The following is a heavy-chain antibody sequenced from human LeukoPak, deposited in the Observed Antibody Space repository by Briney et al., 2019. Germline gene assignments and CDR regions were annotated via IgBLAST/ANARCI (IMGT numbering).Heavy chain of an antibody. J-gene: IGHJ5*02. CDR1: GYSFTGYY. CDR3: ARGWNYYGSGSYPSKNWFDP. Sequence: GESLKISCKGSGYSFTGYYMHWVRQAPGQGLEWMGWINPNSGGTNYAQKFQGWVTMTRDTSISTAYMELSRLRSDDTAVYYCARGWNYYGSGSYPSKNWFDPWGQGTLVTVSS. CDR2: INPNSGGT. D-gene: IGHD3-10*01. V-gene: IGHV1-2*04.